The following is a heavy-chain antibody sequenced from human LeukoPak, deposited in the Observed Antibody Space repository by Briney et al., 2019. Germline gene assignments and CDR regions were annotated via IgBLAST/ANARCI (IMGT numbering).Heavy chain of an antibody. Sequence: RPGGSLRLSCAASGFTFSSYAMHWVRQAPGKGLEWVAVISYDGSNKYYADSVKGRFTISRDNSKNTLYLQMNSLRAEDTAVYYCARGLIDLRGYMDVWGKGTTVTVSS. CDR1: GFTFSSYA. J-gene: IGHJ6*03. V-gene: IGHV3-30*04. CDR3: ARGLIDLRGYMDV. CDR2: ISYDGSNK. D-gene: IGHD2/OR15-2a*01.